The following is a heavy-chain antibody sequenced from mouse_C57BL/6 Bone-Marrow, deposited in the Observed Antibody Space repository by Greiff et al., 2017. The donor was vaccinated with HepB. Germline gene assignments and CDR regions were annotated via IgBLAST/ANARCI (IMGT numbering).Heavy chain of an antibody. V-gene: IGHV1-42*01. CDR2: INPSTGGT. J-gene: IGHJ2*01. Sequence: EVQLVESGPELVKPGASVKISCKASGYSFTGYYMNWVKQSPEKSLEWIGEINPSTGGTTYNQKFKAKATLTVDKSSSTAYMQLKSLTSEDSAVYYCAREGSGPLDYWGQGTTLTVSS. CDR3: AREGSGPLDY. CDR1: GYSFTGYY. D-gene: IGHD3-2*02.